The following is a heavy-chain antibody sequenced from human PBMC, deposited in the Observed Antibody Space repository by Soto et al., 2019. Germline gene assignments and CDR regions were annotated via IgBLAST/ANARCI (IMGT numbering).Heavy chain of an antibody. V-gene: IGHV4-61*01. D-gene: IGHD2-15*01. CDR3: AGSKGPYYFDY. Sequence: PSETLSLTCTVSGGSVSSGSYYWSWIRQPPGKGLEWIGYIYYSGSTNYNPSLKSRVTISVDTSKNQFSLKLSSVTAADTAVYYCAGSKGPYYFDYWGQGTLVTVSS. CDR2: IYYSGST. CDR1: GGSVSSGSYY. J-gene: IGHJ4*02.